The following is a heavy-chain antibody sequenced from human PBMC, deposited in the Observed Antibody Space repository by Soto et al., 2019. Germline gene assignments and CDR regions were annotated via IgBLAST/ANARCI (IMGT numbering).Heavy chain of an antibody. Sequence: ASETLSLTCTVSGGSISSGGYYWSWIRQHPGKGLEWIGYIYYSGSTYYNPSLKSRVTISVDTSKNQFSLKLSSVTAADTAVYYCARGDFWSGFDYWGQGTLVTVSS. V-gene: IGHV4-31*03. CDR2: IYYSGST. CDR1: GGSISSGGYY. J-gene: IGHJ4*02. D-gene: IGHD3-3*01. CDR3: ARGDFWSGFDY.